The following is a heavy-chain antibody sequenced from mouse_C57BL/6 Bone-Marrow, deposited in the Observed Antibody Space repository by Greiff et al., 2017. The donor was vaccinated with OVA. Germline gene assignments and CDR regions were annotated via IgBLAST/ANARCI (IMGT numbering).Heavy chain of an antibody. J-gene: IGHJ3*01. D-gene: IGHD2-3*01. CDR1: GYSFTGYF. V-gene: IGHV1-20*01. Sequence: VQLQQPGAELVKPGDSVKISCKASGYSFTGYFMNWVMQSHGKSLEWIGRINPYNGDTFYNQKFKGKATLTVDKSSSTAHMELRSLTSEDSAVYYCARSRIYDGYYWFAYWGQGTLVTVSA. CDR2: INPYNGDT. CDR3: ARSRIYDGYYWFAY.